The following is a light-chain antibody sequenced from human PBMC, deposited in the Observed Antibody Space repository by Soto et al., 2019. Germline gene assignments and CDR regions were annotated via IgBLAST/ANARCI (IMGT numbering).Light chain of an antibody. V-gene: IGKV3D-7*01. Sequence: EIVLTQSPATLSLSPGERATLSCRASQSVSSSYLAWYQQKPGQAPRLLIYGASSRASGIPDRFSGSGSGTDFTRTISSEQSEDFSGYYCQQDYNLFFGRGTKVDI. CDR2: GAS. CDR3: QQDYNLF. CDR1: QSVSSSY. J-gene: IGKJ4*01.